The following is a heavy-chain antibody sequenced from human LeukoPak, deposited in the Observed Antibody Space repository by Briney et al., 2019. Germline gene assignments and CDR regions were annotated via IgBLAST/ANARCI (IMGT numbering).Heavy chain of an antibody. CDR3: ARGPLSMYYDYVWGSSDPNPFDY. V-gene: IGHV4-59*12. J-gene: IGHJ4*02. D-gene: IGHD3-16*01. CDR1: GGSISSYY. Sequence: PSETLSLTCTVSGGSISSYYWSWIRQPPGKGLEWVGYIYYSGSTNYNPSLKSRVTISVDTSKNQFSLKLSSATAAHTAVYYCARGPLSMYYDYVWGSSDPNPFDYWGQGTLVTVSS. CDR2: IYYSGST.